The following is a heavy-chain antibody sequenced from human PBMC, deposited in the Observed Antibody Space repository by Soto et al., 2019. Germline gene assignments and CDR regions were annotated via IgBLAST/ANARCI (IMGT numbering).Heavy chain of an antibody. J-gene: IGHJ6*02. Sequence: GESLKISCKGSGYSFTSYWIGWVRQMPGKGLEWMGIIYPGDSDTRYSPSFQGQVTISADKSISTAYLQWSSLKASDTAMYYCARHGIVGATTSGAYYYYGMDVWGQGTTVTVSS. CDR2: IYPGDSDT. CDR1: GYSFTSYW. D-gene: IGHD1-26*01. CDR3: ARHGIVGATTSGAYYYYGMDV. V-gene: IGHV5-51*01.